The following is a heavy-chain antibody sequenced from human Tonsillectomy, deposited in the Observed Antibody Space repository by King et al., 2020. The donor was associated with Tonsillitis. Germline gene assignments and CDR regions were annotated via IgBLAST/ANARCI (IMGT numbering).Heavy chain of an antibody. J-gene: IGHJ4*02. Sequence: LQLQESGPGLVKPSETLSLTCTVSGGSISSSSYFWGWIRQPPGKGLEWIGNIYYSGSTYYNPSLKSRVTISVDTSKNQFSVKVSSVTAADTAVYYCARRGGTTGPFDYWGQGTLVTVSS. CDR1: GGSISSSSYF. CDR3: ARRGGTTGPFDY. D-gene: IGHD1-7*01. CDR2: IYYSGST. V-gene: IGHV4-39*01.